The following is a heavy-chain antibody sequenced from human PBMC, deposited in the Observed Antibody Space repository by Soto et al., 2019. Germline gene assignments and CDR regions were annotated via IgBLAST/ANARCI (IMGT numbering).Heavy chain of an antibody. CDR2: IYHSGST. V-gene: IGHV4-4*02. CDR1: GGSISSSNW. J-gene: IGHJ4*02. Sequence: QVQLQESGPGLVKPSGTLSLTCAVSGGSISSSNWWSWVRQPPGKGLEWIGDIYHSGSTNYNPSLMSGVTLSVDQSKNQFSRKLSSVTAADIAVYYCARVGRYCTNGVCYSYFDYWGQGTLVTVSS. CDR3: ARVGRYCTNGVCYSYFDY. D-gene: IGHD2-8*01.